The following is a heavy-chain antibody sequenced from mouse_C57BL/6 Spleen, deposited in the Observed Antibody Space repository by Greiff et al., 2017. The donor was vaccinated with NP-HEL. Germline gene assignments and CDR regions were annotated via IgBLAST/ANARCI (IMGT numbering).Heavy chain of an antibody. D-gene: IGHD1-1*01. CDR1: GYTFTSYW. CDR3: ARCHYYGSSYGDY. V-gene: IGHV1-55*01. Sequence: VQLQQSGAELVKPGASVKMSCKASGYTFTSYWITWVKQRPGQGLEWIGDIYPGSGSTNYNEKFKSKATLTVDTSSSTAYRQLSSLTSEDYAVYYCARCHYYGSSYGDYWGQRTTLTVSS. CDR2: IYPGSGST. J-gene: IGHJ2*01.